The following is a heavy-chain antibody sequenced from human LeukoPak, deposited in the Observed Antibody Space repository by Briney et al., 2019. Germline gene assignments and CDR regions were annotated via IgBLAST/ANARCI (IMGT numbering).Heavy chain of an antibody. J-gene: IGHJ4*02. D-gene: IGHD2-2*03. CDR3: AKRTSGFCSSTSCYGHDF. CDR1: GFTFSSFA. Sequence: GGSLRLSCATSGFTFSSFAMTWVRQAPGKGLEWASAISGSGGSTYYADSVEGRFTISRDNSKNTLYLQMSSLRAEDTAVYYCAKRTSGFCSSTSCYGHDFWGQGTLVTVSS. V-gene: IGHV3-23*01. CDR2: ISGSGGST.